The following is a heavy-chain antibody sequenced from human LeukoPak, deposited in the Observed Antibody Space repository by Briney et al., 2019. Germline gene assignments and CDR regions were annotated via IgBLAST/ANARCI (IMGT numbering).Heavy chain of an antibody. D-gene: IGHD2-2*01. CDR1: GFTFSSHG. CDR2: ISGSGGTT. J-gene: IGHJ4*02. Sequence: GGSLRLSCAGSGFTFSSHGMSWVRQAPGKGLEWVLAISGSGGTTYYADSVKDRFTISRDNSKRTVFLQMTNLRVDDTAVYYCAKNLRSMPPLPLDYWGQGTLVTLFS. V-gene: IGHV3-23*01. CDR3: AKNLRSMPPLPLDY.